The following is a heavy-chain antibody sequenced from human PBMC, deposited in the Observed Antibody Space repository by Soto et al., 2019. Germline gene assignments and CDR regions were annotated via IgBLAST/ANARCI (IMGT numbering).Heavy chain of an antibody. CDR1: GYTFTDYY. J-gene: IGHJ5*02. Sequence: QVQLVQSGAEVKKPGASVKVSCKASGYTFTDYYMHWVRQAPGQGLEWMGWINPNSGGTHYAQKFQGRVTMNRDTSSDTAYMELSRLRSDDTAVYYCARDPGIAVSNCFDPWGQGTMVTFSS. V-gene: IGHV1-2*02. CDR2: INPNSGGT. CDR3: ARDPGIAVSNCFDP. D-gene: IGHD6-19*01.